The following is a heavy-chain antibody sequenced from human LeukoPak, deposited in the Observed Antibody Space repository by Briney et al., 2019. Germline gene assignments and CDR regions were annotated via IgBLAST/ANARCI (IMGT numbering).Heavy chain of an antibody. V-gene: IGHV4-31*03. Sequence: SQTLSLTCTVSGGSISSGGYYWSWIRQHPGKGLEWIGYIYYSGSTYYNPSLKSRVTISVDTSKNQFSLKLSSVTAADTAVYYCARDPGHQYCSGGSCYPGPFDIWGQGTMVTVSS. CDR3: ARDPGHQYCSGGSCYPGPFDI. CDR1: GGSISSGGYY. J-gene: IGHJ3*02. D-gene: IGHD2-15*01. CDR2: IYYSGST.